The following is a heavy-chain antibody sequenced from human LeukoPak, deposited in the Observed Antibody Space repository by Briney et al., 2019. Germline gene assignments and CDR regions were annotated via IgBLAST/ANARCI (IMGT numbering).Heavy chain of an antibody. Sequence: SGPTLVNPTQTLTLTCTFSGFSLSTSGVGVGWIRQPPGKALEWLALIYWNDDKRYSPSLKSRLTITKDTSKNQVVLTMTNMDPVDTATYYRAHLKYSSQKRVNWFDPWGQGTLVTVSS. CDR2: IYWNDDK. J-gene: IGHJ5*02. V-gene: IGHV2-5*01. CDR3: AHLKYSSQKRVNWFDP. D-gene: IGHD6-13*01. CDR1: GFSLSTSGVG.